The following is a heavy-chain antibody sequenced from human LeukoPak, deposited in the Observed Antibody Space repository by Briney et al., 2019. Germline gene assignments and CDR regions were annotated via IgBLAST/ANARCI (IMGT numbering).Heavy chain of an antibody. Sequence: GGSLRLSCAASEFTFSSYSMSWVRQAPGKGLEWVSAISGSGDSTYYGDSVKGRFTISRDNSKNTLYLQMNSLRAEDTAVYYCAKTRPLDSSSWSHGDYWGQGTLVTVSS. CDR3: AKTRPLDSSSWSHGDY. V-gene: IGHV3-23*01. CDR2: ISGSGDST. CDR1: EFTFSSYS. D-gene: IGHD6-13*01. J-gene: IGHJ4*02.